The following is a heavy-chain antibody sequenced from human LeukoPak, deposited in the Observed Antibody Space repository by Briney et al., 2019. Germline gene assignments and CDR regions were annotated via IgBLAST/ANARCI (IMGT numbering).Heavy chain of an antibody. Sequence: GGSLRLSCAAWGFTFSSYWMHGVRHTPGKGLVWGSRINNGGSSTINADAVKGRFTISRDNAKNTLYLQMNSLRPEDTAVYYCVRGDTYDYYSYYGMDVWGQGTTVTVS. D-gene: IGHD5-18*01. J-gene: IGHJ6*02. V-gene: IGHV3-74*01. CDR3: VRGDTYDYYSYYGMDV. CDR1: GFTFSSYW. CDR2: INNGGSST.